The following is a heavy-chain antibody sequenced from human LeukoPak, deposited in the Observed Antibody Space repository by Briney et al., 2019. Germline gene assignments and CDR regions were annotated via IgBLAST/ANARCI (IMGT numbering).Heavy chain of an antibody. CDR2: INHSGST. CDR3: ARSPQHFDRLLDGDSHYFFDS. V-gene: IGHV4-4*02. D-gene: IGHD3-9*01. J-gene: IGHJ4*02. CDR1: GGSISSNNW. Sequence: PSETLSLTCAVSGGSISSNNWWSWVRQPPGKGLEWIGEINHSGSTNYNPSLKSRVTISVDTSKNQFSLKLSSVTAADSAVYYCARSPQHFDRLLDGDSHYFFDSWGQGTLVTVSS.